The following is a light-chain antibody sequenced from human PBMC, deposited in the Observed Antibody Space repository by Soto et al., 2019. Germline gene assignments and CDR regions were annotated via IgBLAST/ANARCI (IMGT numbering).Light chain of an antibody. CDR3: SSYTTSTTLV. V-gene: IGLV2-14*03. Sequence: QSALTQPASVSGSPGQSITLFCTGTSSDIGAYNYVSWYQQHPDKAPKLLIYDVTNRPSGVSDRFSGSKSGNTASLTISGLQAEDEADYYCSSYTTSTTLVFGGGTKVTVL. CDR2: DVT. J-gene: IGLJ2*01. CDR1: SSDIGAYNY.